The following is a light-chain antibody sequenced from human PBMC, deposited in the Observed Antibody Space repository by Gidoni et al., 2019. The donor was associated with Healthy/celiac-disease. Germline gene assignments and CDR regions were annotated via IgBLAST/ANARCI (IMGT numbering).Light chain of an antibody. Sequence: EIVLTQSPATLSLSPGASATLSCRASQSVSSYLAWYQQKPGQAPRLLIYDASNRATSIPARFSGIGSGTDFTLTISSLESEDFAVYYCQQRSNWPPWTFGQGTKVEIK. J-gene: IGKJ1*01. V-gene: IGKV3-11*01. CDR1: QSVSSY. CDR3: QQRSNWPPWT. CDR2: DAS.